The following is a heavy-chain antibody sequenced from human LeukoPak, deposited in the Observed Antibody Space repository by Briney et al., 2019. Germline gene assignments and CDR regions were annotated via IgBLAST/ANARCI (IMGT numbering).Heavy chain of an antibody. CDR2: ISPSSSTI. J-gene: IGHJ4*02. CDR1: GFTFSNAW. D-gene: IGHD3-3*01. Sequence: GGSLRLSCAASGFTFSNAWTSWARQAPGKGLEWVSYISPSSSTIYYADSVKGRFTISRDNAKNSLYLQMNSLRADDTAVYYCARGGDFYWGQGTLVTVSS. V-gene: IGHV3-48*01. CDR3: ARGGDFY.